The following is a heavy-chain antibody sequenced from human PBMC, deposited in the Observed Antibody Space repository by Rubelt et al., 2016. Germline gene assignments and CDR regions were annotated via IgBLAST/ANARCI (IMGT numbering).Heavy chain of an antibody. D-gene: IGHD6-19*01. CDR2: IAWDDDK. V-gene: IGHV2-70*15. CDR1: GFSLSTRGMC. CDR3: ARLVAGLPLDY. Sequence: QVTLRESGPALVKPTQTLTLTCTFSGFSLSTRGMCVSWIRQPPGKALEWLARIAWDDDKYYSTSLKTRLTLSKDPPKNLVVLTMTNMDPVDTATYYCARLVAGLPLDYWGQGSLVTVSS. J-gene: IGHJ4*02.